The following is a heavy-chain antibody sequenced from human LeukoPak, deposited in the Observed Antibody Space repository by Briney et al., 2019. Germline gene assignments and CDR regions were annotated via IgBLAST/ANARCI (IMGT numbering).Heavy chain of an antibody. Sequence: SETLSLTCTVSGGSISSYYWSWIRQPPGKGLGWIGYLYYSGSTNYNPSLKSRVTISVDTSKNQFYQKLSSVTAADTAVYYCARGFVGSFRRLLYGSGSYYFDYWGQGTLVTVSS. V-gene: IGHV4-59*01. CDR2: LYYSGST. D-gene: IGHD3-10*01. CDR3: ARGFVGSFRRLLYGSGSYYFDY. CDR1: GGSISSYY. J-gene: IGHJ4*02.